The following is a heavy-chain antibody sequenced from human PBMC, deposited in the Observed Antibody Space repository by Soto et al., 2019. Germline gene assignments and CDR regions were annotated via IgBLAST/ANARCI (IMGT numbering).Heavy chain of an antibody. CDR2: ITYDGSTE. CDR3: AKSLAVAAGWFDP. Sequence: GGSLRLSCAASGFTFNSYVMHWVRQSPGKGLEWVAFITYDGSTEYYVDSVKGRFTISRDNSKNTLYLQMNSLRAEDTAVYYCAKSLAVAAGWFDPWGQGALVTVSS. CDR1: GFTFNSYV. J-gene: IGHJ5*02. D-gene: IGHD6-19*01. V-gene: IGHV3-30*18.